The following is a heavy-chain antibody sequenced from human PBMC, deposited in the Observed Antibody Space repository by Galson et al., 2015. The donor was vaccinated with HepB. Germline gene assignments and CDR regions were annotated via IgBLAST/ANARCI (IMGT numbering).Heavy chain of an antibody. V-gene: IGHV3-33*01. D-gene: IGHD4-17*01. CDR2: IWYDGSNK. Sequence: SLRLSCAASGFTFSSYGMHWVRQAPGRGLEWVAVIWYDGSNKYYADSVKGRFTISRDNSKNTLYLQMNSLRAEDTAVYYCARDTFDYGDYPGGNWYFDLWGRGTLVTVSS. CDR3: ARDTFDYGDYPGGNWYFDL. CDR1: GFTFSSYG. J-gene: IGHJ2*01.